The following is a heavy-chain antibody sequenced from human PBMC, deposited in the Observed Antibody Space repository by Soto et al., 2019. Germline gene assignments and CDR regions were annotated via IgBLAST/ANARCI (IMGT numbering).Heavy chain of an antibody. J-gene: IGHJ3*02. D-gene: IGHD2-21*02. CDR2: IDPSDSYT. CDR1: GYSFTSYW. CDR3: ARPARLLPTNDAFDI. Sequence: GESLKISCKGSGYSFTSYWISWVRQMPGKGLEWMGRIDPSDSYTNYSPSFQGHVTISADKSISTAYLQWSSLKASDTAMYYCARPARLLPTNDAFDIWGQGTMVTVSS. V-gene: IGHV5-10-1*01.